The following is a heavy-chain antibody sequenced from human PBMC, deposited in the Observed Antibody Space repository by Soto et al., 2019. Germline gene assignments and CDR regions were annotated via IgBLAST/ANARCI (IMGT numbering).Heavy chain of an antibody. J-gene: IGHJ6*02. D-gene: IGHD2-15*01. V-gene: IGHV3-30-3*01. CDR2: ISYDGSNK. CDR1: GFTFSSYA. Sequence: QVQLVESGGGVVQPGRSLRLSCAASGFTFSSYAMHWVRQAPGKGLEWVAVISYDGSNKYYADSVKGRFTISRDNSKNTLYLQMNSLRAEDTAVYYCARYLSDIVVVVAGMRYYYYGMDVWGQGTTVTVSS. CDR3: ARYLSDIVVVVAGMRYYYYGMDV.